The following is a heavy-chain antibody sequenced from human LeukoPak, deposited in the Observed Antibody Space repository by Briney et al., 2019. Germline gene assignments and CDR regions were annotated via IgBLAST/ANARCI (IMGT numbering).Heavy chain of an antibody. CDR3: TRGGRGYCTSSSCYFDY. Sequence: SQTLSLTCAISGDSVSSTAWNWIRQSPSRGLEWLGRTYYRSKWYNDYAVSVKSRITINPDTSKNQFSLQLNSVTPEDTAVYYCTRGGRGYCTSSSCYFDYWGQGTLVTVSS. J-gene: IGHJ4*02. D-gene: IGHD2-2*01. CDR1: GDSVSSTA. V-gene: IGHV6-1*01. CDR2: TYYRSKWYN.